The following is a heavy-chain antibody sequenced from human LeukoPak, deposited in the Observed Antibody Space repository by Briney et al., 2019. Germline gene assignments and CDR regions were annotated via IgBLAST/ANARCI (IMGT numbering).Heavy chain of an antibody. D-gene: IGHD3-10*01. V-gene: IGHV3-21*01. CDR3: ARDLSFGAPYNWFDP. J-gene: IGHJ5*02. Sequence: PGGSLRLSCAASGFTFSSYEMNWVRQAPGKGLEWVSSISSSSSYIYYADSVKGRFTISRDNAKNSLYLQMNSLRAEDTAVYYCARDLSFGAPYNWFDPWGQGTLVTVSS. CDR1: GFTFSSYE. CDR2: ISSSSSYI.